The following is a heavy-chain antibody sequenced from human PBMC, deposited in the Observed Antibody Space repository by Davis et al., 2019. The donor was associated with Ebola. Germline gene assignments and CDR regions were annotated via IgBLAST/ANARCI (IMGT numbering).Heavy chain of an antibody. Sequence: GGSLRLSCAASGFTFSSYWMSWVRQAPGKGLDWVSSISSGSTFTYYGDSVNGRFTISRDNAKNSLYLQLNSLKAGDTAVYYCARASCTNGVCHFDNWGQGTLVTVSS. J-gene: IGHJ4*02. D-gene: IGHD2-8*01. CDR2: ISSGSTFT. CDR1: GFTFSSYW. CDR3: ARASCTNGVCHFDN. V-gene: IGHV3-21*01.